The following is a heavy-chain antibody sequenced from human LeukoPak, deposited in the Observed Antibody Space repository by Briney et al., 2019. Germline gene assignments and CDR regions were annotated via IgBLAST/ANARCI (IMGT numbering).Heavy chain of an antibody. CDR2: ISGSGGST. V-gene: IGHV3-23*01. D-gene: IGHD2-2*02. CDR1: GFTFSSYG. CDR3: AKAVSCSSTSCYRSYGMDV. J-gene: IGHJ6*02. Sequence: GGSLRLSCAASGFTFSSYGMSWVRQAPGKGLEWVSGISGSGGSTYYVDSVKGRFTISRDNSKNTLYLQMNSLRAEDTAVYYCAKAVSCSSTSCYRSYGMDVWGQGTTVTVSS.